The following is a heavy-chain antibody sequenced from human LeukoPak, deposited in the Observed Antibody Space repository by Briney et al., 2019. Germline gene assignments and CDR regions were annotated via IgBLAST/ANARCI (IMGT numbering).Heavy chain of an antibody. D-gene: IGHD6-19*01. CDR2: IITIFGTA. J-gene: IGHJ4*02. CDR3: ARVGAVAGIDY. V-gene: IGHV1-69*01. Sequence: SVKVSCKASGGTFSSYAISWVRQAPGQGLEWMGGIITIFGTANYAQKFQGRVTITADESTGTAYMELSSLRSEDTAVYYCARVGAVAGIDYWGQGTLVTVSS. CDR1: GGTFSSYA.